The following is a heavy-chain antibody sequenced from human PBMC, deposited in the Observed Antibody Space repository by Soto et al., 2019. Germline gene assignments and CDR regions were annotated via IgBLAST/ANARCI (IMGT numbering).Heavy chain of an antibody. CDR3: AKDIGRYVDIVATIDDAFDI. J-gene: IGHJ3*02. V-gene: IGHV3-9*01. D-gene: IGHD5-12*01. CDR1: GFTFDDYA. CDR2: ISWNSGSI. Sequence: EVQLVESGGGLVQPGRSLRLSCAASGFTFDDYAMHWVRQAPGKGLEWVSGISWNSGSIGYADSVKGRFTISRDNAKNSLYLQMNSLRAEDTALYYCAKDIGRYVDIVATIDDAFDIWGQGTMVTVSS.